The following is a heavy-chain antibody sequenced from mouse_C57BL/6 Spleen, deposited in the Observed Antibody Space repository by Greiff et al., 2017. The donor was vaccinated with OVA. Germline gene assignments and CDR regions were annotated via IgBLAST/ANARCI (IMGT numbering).Heavy chain of an antibody. Sequence: QVQLQQPGTELVKPGASVKLSCKASGYTFTSYWLHWVKQRPGQGLEWIGNINPSNGGTNYNEKFKSKATLTVDKSSSTAYMQLSSLTSEDSAVYDCARENLLSPPDVWGTGTTVTVSS. D-gene: IGHD2-10*01. CDR2: INPSNGGT. J-gene: IGHJ1*03. CDR3: ARENLLSPPDV. V-gene: IGHV1-53*01. CDR1: GYTFTSYW.